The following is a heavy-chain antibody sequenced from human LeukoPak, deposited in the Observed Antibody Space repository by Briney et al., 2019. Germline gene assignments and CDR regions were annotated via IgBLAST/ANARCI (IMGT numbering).Heavy chain of an antibody. CDR3: ARDSSSGWTSFDY. J-gene: IGHJ4*02. Sequence: SVKVSCKASGGTFSSYAISWVRQAPGQGLEWMGGIIPIFGTANYAQKFQGRVTITADKSTSTDYMELSSLRSEDTAVYYCARDSSSGWTSFDYWGQGTLVTVSS. CDR2: IIPIFGTA. D-gene: IGHD6-19*01. CDR1: GGTFSSYA. V-gene: IGHV1-69*06.